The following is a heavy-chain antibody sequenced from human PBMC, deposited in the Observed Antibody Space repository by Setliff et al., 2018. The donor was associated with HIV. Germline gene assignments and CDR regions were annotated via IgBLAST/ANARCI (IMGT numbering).Heavy chain of an antibody. V-gene: IGHV4-39*01. D-gene: IGHD3-10*01. CDR1: GGSIVSSSYY. CDR2: MYYRGTT. Sequence: SETLSLTCTVSGGSIVSSSYYWGWIRQPPGKGLEWIGTMYYRGTTYNNPSLTSRVTFSADTSKNQFSLNLNSVTATDTAVYYCARQGLTMNRGVPAPILYYFDYWGPGILVTVSS. J-gene: IGHJ4*02. CDR3: ARQGLTMNRGVPAPILYYFDY.